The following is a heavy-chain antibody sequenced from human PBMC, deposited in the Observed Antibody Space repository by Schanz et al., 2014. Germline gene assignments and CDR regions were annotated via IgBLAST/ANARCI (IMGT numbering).Heavy chain of an antibody. CDR1: GYTFSSYG. Sequence: QVQLVQSGAEVKKPGASVKVSCKASGYTFSSYGITWVRQAPGQGLEWMGWINGYNGHTLYAQKFQGRVTMTTDTSTSASYMELTSLRFDDSAVYYSARGRGCYHYWGQGTLVTVSS. J-gene: IGHJ4*02. CDR2: INGYNGHT. CDR3: ARGRGCYHY. D-gene: IGHD2-21*01. V-gene: IGHV1-18*01.